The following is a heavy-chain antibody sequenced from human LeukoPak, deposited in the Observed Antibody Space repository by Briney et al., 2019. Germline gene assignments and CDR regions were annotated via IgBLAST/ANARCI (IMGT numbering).Heavy chain of an antibody. D-gene: IGHD3-10*01. V-gene: IGHV4-39*01. CDR2: IYYSGST. CDR1: GGSISSSSYY. J-gene: IGHJ4*02. CDR3: ASPMVRGVIGPYFDY. Sequence: KTSETLSLTCTVSGGSISSSSYYWGWIRQPPGKGLEWIGSIYYSGSTYYNPSLKSRVTISVDTSKNQFSLKLSSVTAADTAVYHCASPMVRGVIGPYFDYWGQGTLVTVSS.